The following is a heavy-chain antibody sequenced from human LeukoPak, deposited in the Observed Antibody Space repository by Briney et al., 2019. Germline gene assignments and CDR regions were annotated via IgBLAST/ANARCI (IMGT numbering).Heavy chain of an antibody. CDR2: VHESGST. V-gene: IGHV4-39*01. CDR3: ARLYGGNSNNYYCDY. D-gene: IGHD4-23*01. Sequence: SETLSLTCSVSGGSISSSSYYWGWGRQPGGKGREWIVSVHESGSTNYNPSRKSRITISVHPSNNQFSLKLSSVTAADTAVYYCARLYGGNSNNYYCDYWGQGTLVTVSS. CDR1: GGSISSSSYY. J-gene: IGHJ4*02.